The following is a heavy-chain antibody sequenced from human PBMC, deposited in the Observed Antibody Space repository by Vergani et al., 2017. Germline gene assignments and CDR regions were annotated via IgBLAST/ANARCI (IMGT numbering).Heavy chain of an antibody. Sequence: EVELVQSGPEMRKPGESLKISCKGSEYSFGNYWIGWVRQMPGKGLEWMGIIYPADSDTRYSPSFQAQVTISADKSISTAFLQWDSLKASDTALYYCARHTTYTVSWGQGTLFTVSS. J-gene: IGHJ5*02. D-gene: IGHD1-1*01. CDR2: IYPADSDT. CDR1: EYSFGNYW. V-gene: IGHV5-51*01. CDR3: ARHTTYTVS.